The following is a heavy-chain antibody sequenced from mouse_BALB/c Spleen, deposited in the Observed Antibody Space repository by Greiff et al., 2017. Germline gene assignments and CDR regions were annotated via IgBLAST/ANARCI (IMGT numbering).Heavy chain of an antibody. CDR3: ARHLLRLREDYFDY. CDR1: GFTFSSYA. J-gene: IGHJ2*01. CDR2: ISSGGSYT. Sequence: EVKLMESGGGLVKPGGSLKLSCAASGFTFSSYAMSWVRQTPEKRLEWVATISSGGSYTYYPDSVKGRFTISRDNAKNTLYLQMSSLRSEDTAMYYCARHLLRLREDYFDYWGQGTTLTVSS. V-gene: IGHV5-9-3*01. D-gene: IGHD1-2*01.